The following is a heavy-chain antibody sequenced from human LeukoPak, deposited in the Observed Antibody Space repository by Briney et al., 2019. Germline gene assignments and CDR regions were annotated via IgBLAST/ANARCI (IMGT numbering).Heavy chain of an antibody. CDR1: GFTLNSNW. Sequence: GGSLRLSCAGSGFTLNSNWMHWVRQGPGKGLVWVSRIYSDGSRTNYADSVKGRFTISGDNAKNTLYLQMNSLRAEDTAVYYCAEGGDSSGYYSGYWGQGTLVTVSS. J-gene: IGHJ4*02. CDR2: IYSDGSRT. CDR3: AEGGDSSGYYSGY. D-gene: IGHD3-22*01. V-gene: IGHV3-74*01.